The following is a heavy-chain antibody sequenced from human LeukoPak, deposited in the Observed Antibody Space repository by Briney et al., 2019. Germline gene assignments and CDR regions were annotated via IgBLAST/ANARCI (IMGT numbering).Heavy chain of an antibody. D-gene: IGHD3-3*01. J-gene: IGHJ5*02. CDR3: ARDLKLNDFWSGYYTYNWFDP. V-gene: IGHV4-39*07. CDR1: GGSISSSSYY. CDR2: IYYSGST. Sequence: SETLSLTCTVSGGSISSSSYYWGWIRQPPGKGLEWIGSIYYSGSTYYNPSLKSRVTISVDTSKNQFSLKLSSVTAADTAVYYCARDLKLNDFWSGYYTYNWFDPWGQGTLVTVSS.